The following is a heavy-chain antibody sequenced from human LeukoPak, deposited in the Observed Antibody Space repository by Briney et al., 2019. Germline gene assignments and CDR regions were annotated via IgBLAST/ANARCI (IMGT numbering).Heavy chain of an antibody. CDR1: GGTFSSYA. Sequence: VASVKVSCKASGGTFSSYAISWVRQAPGQGLGWMGGIIPIFGTANYAQKFQGRVTITADESTSTAYMELSSLRSEDTAVYYCARARIPATAIPSSYWGQGTLVTVSS. J-gene: IGHJ4*02. D-gene: IGHD2-2*02. CDR3: ARARIPATAIPSSY. V-gene: IGHV1-69*13. CDR2: IIPIFGTA.